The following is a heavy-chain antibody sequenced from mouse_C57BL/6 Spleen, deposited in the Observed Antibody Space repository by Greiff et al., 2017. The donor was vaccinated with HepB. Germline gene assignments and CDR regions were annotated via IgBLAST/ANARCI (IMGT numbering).Heavy chain of an antibody. Sequence: EVQLQESGGDLVKPGGSLKLSCAASGFTFSNYGMSWVRQTPDKRLEWVATISSGGSYTYYPDSVKGRFTISRDNAKNTLYLQMSSLKSEDTAMYYCARLGRGGDYFDYWGQDTTLTVSS. V-gene: IGHV5-6*01. CDR3: ARLGRGGDYFDY. CDR1: GFTFSNYG. J-gene: IGHJ2*01. CDR2: ISSGGSYT. D-gene: IGHD4-1*01.